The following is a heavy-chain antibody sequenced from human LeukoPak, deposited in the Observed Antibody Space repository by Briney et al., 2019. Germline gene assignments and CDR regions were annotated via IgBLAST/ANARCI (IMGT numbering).Heavy chain of an antibody. V-gene: IGHV4-39*06. Sequence: SETLSLTCTVSGGSISSSDYYWGWIRQPPGKGLEWIGSIYYSGSTYYNPSLKSRVTMSVDTSKNQFTLKLSSVTAADTAVYYCARDLHDYYYFYMDLWGKGTTVTVSS. CDR3: ARDLHDYYYFYMDL. CDR2: IYYSGST. CDR1: GGSISSSDYY. D-gene: IGHD4-11*01. J-gene: IGHJ6*03.